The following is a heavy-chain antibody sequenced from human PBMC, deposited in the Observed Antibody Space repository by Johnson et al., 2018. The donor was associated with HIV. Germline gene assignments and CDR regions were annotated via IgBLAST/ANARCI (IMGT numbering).Heavy chain of an antibody. V-gene: IGHV3-30*02. Sequence: QEKLVESGGGLVQPGGSLRLSCAASGFTFSDYYMSWIRQAPGKGLEWVAFIRYDGSNKYYADSVQGRFTISRDKSENTLYLQMNSLRDEDTAVYYCAKDVGNYWPDSFDIWGQGTMVTVAS. J-gene: IGHJ3*02. CDR1: GFTFSDYY. CDR3: AKDVGNYWPDSFDI. D-gene: IGHD3-22*01. CDR2: IRYDGSNK.